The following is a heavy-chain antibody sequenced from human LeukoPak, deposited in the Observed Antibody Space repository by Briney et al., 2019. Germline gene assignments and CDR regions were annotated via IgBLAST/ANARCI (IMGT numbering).Heavy chain of an antibody. V-gene: IGHV3-7*01. Sequence: GGSLRLSCAASGFTFSSYWMSWVRQAPGKGLEWVANIKQDGSEKYYVDSVKGRFTISGDNAKNSLYLQMNSLRAEDTAVYYCARDYGDYLDAFDIWGQGTMVTVSS. CDR3: ARDYGDYLDAFDI. D-gene: IGHD4-17*01. CDR2: IKQDGSEK. J-gene: IGHJ3*02. CDR1: GFTFSSYW.